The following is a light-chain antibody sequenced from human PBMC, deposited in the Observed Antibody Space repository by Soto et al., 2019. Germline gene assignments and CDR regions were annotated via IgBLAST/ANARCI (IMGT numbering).Light chain of an antibody. CDR3: QSYDRSLSGSV. J-gene: IGLJ3*02. Sequence: QSALTQPASVSGSPGQSITISCTGTSSDVGGYNYVSWYQQHPGKAPKLMIYEVSNRPSGVPDRFFGSKSGTSASLAITGLQAEDEADYYCQSYDRSLSGSVFGGGTKLTVL. V-gene: IGLV2-14*01. CDR2: EVS. CDR1: SSDVGGYNY.